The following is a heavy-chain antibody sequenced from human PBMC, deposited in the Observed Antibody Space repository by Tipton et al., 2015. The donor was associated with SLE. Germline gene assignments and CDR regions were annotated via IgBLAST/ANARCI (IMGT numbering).Heavy chain of an antibody. CDR1: GGSISSHY. D-gene: IGHD6-19*01. Sequence: TLSLTCTVSGGSISSHYWSWIRQPPGKGLELIGYIYYSGSTNYNPSLKSRVTISVDTSKNQFSLQLNSVTPEDTAVYYCARGPSSGWYGDFDYWGQGTLVTVSS. CDR3: ARGPSSGWYGDFDY. CDR2: IYYSGST. J-gene: IGHJ4*02. V-gene: IGHV4-59*11.